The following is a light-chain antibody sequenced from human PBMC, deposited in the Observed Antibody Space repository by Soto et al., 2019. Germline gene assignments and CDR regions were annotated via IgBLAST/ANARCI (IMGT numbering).Light chain of an antibody. CDR3: QQYNNWPPRT. V-gene: IGKV3-15*01. CDR1: PSVSSN. Sequence: EIVMTPSPAPLSLSPGERATPSCRASPSVSSNLAWYQQKPGQAPRLLIYGASTRATGIPARFSGSGSRTEFTLTISSLQSEDFAVYYCQQYNNWPPRTFGEGTKV. CDR2: GAS. J-gene: IGKJ1*01.